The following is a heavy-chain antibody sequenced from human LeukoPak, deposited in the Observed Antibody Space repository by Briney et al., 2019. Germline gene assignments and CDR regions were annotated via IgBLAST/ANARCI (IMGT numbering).Heavy chain of an antibody. CDR2: IYYSGST. V-gene: IGHV4-59*01. Sequence: SETLSLTCTVSGGSISSYYWSWIRQPPGKGLEWIGYIYYSGSTNYNPSLKSRVTISVDTSKNQFSLKLSSVTAADTAVYYCARRRYCSGGSCFKFDYWGQGTLVTVSS. D-gene: IGHD2-15*01. CDR1: GGSISSYY. J-gene: IGHJ4*02. CDR3: ARRRYCSGGSCFKFDY.